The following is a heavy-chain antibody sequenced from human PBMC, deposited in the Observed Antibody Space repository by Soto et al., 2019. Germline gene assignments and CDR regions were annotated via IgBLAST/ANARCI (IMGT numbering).Heavy chain of an antibody. CDR3: ARSSGGNFGIIIEGSNWFDP. V-gene: IGHV1-46*01. CDR2: INPHGGST. D-gene: IGHD3-3*01. CDR1: GDTFTSYY. J-gene: IGHJ5*02. Sequence: SLKVSCKAPGDTFTSYYLNWVRQAPGQGLEWMGVINPHGGSTKYAQKFQGRITMTRDTSRSTVYMELSSLRSDDTAIYYCARSSGGNFGIIIEGSNWFDPWGQGTLVTVSS.